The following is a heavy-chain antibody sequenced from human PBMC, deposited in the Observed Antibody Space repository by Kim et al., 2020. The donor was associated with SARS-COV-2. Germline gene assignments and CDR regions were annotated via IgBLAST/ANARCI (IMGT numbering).Heavy chain of an antibody. D-gene: IGHD6-13*01. CDR3: ERDGRGSRSPRAFDI. V-gene: IGHV1-46*01. CDR2: INPSGGST. Sequence: ASVKVSCKASGYTFTSYYMHWVRQAPGQGLEWMGIINPSGGSTSYAQKFQGRVTMTRDTSTSTVYMELSSLRSEDTAVYYCERDGRGSRSPRAFDIWGQGTMVTVSS. J-gene: IGHJ3*02. CDR1: GYTFTSYY.